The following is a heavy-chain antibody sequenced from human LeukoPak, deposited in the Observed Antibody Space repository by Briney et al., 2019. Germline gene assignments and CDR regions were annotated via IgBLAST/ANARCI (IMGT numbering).Heavy chain of an antibody. CDR3: ASWQMTTVTTLAFDI. J-gene: IGHJ3*02. CDR2: ISAYNGNT. CDR1: GYTFTSYG. Sequence: ASVKVSCKASGYTFTSYGISWVRQAPGQGLEWMGWISAYNGNTDYAQKFQGRVTMTTDTPTSTAYMELSSLRSEDTAVYYYASWQMTTVTTLAFDIWGQGTMVTVSS. V-gene: IGHV1-18*04. D-gene: IGHD4-17*01.